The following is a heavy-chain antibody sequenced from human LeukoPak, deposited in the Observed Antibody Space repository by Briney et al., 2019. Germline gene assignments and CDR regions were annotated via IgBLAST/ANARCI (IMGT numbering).Heavy chain of an antibody. D-gene: IGHD3-10*01. CDR2: IKSKTDGGTT. CDR3: TTRHYYGSGSYSWDFDY. Sequence: GGSLRLSCAASGFTFSSYWMSWVRQAPGKGLEWVGRIKSKTDGGTTDYAAPVKGRFTISRDDSKNTLYLQMNSLKTEDTAVYYCTTRHYYGSGSYSWDFDYWGQGTLVTVSS. CDR1: GFTFSSYW. J-gene: IGHJ4*02. V-gene: IGHV3-15*01.